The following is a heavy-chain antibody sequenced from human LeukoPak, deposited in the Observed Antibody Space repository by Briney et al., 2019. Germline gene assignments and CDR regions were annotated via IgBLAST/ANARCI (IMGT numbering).Heavy chain of an antibody. CDR3: ASVEYYDFWSGYPTYYFDY. D-gene: IGHD3-3*01. Sequence: SETLSLTCAVSGYSISSGYYWGWIRQPPGKGLGWIGSIYHSGSTYYNPSLKSRVTISVDTSKNQFSLKLSSVTAADTAVYYCASVEYYDFWSGYPTYYFDYWGQGTLVTVSS. CDR2: IYHSGST. V-gene: IGHV4-38-2*01. J-gene: IGHJ4*02. CDR1: GYSISSGYY.